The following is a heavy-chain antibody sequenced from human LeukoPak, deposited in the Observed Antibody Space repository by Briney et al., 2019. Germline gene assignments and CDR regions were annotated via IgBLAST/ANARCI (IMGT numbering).Heavy chain of an antibody. CDR2: IYASGDT. Sequence: SETLSLTCTVSGDSISEYFWSWIRQPAGKGLEWIGRIYASGDTDYNPSLKSRVTMSADTSKKQFSLRLSSVTAADSAVYYCVRDDYYDSSGYWYYFDYWGQGILVTVSS. CDR1: GDSISEYF. CDR3: VRDDYYDSSGYWYYFDY. J-gene: IGHJ4*02. D-gene: IGHD3-22*01. V-gene: IGHV4-4*07.